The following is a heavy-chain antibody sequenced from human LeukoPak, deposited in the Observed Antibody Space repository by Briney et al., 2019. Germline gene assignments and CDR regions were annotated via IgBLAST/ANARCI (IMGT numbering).Heavy chain of an antibody. CDR3: ARGPNYGARVDYLDS. D-gene: IGHD4-17*01. V-gene: IGHV3-20*04. J-gene: IGHJ4*02. CDR1: GFKFDDYG. Sequence: GGSLRLSCAASGFKFDDYGMSWVRQAPGKGLEWVCDINWNGAWTGYADSVKGRFTISRDNAKNSLYFQMNSLSADDTAVYYCARGPNYGARVDYLDSWGQGTKVTVSS. CDR2: INWNGAWT.